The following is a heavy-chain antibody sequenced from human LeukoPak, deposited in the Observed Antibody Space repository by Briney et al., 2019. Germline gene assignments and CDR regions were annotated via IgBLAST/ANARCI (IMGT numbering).Heavy chain of an antibody. CDR2: ISGSGGST. CDR1: GFTFSSYA. J-gene: IGHJ4*02. V-gene: IGHV3-23*01. CDR3: AKIRTYYYDSSGLS. D-gene: IGHD3-22*01. Sequence: PGGSLRLSCAASGFTFSSYAMSWVRQAPGKGLEWVSAISGSGGSTYYADSVKGRFTISRDNSKNTLYLQMNSLRAEDTAVYYCAKIRTYYYDSSGLSWGQGTLVTVSS.